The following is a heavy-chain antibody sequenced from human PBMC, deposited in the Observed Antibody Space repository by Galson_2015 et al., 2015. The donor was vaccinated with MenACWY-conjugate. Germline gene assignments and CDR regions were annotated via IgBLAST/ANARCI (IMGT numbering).Heavy chain of an antibody. CDR2: LYDDGTS. V-gene: IGHV3-53*01. CDR3: AKIVRRPAGPYFDS. D-gene: IGHD2-21*01. J-gene: IGHJ4*02. CDR1: GFSVTSHF. Sequence: SLRLSCAASGFSVTSHFMGWVRQAPGKGLEWVALLYDDGTSRYADSVKGRFTISRDALRNSLSLQMHGRRAEDTAMYFCAKIVRRPAGPYFDSWGQGTLVLVSS.